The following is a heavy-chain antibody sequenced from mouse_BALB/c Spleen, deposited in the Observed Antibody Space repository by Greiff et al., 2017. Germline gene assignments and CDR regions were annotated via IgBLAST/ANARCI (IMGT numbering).Heavy chain of an antibody. Sequence: QVQLQQPGAELVKPGASVKMSCKASGYTFTSYNMHWVKQTPGQGLEWIGAIYPGNGDTSYNQKFKGKATLTADKSSSTAYMQLSSLTSEDSAVYYCARGGIRYDVAMDYWGQGTSVTVSS. D-gene: IGHD2-14*01. J-gene: IGHJ4*01. CDR2: IYPGNGDT. CDR3: ARGGIRYDVAMDY. V-gene: IGHV1-12*01. CDR1: GYTFTSYN.